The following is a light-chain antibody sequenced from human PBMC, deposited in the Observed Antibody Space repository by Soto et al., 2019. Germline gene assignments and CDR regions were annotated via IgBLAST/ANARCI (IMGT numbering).Light chain of an antibody. CDR2: GAS. CDR3: QQYGSSPQT. CDR1: QSVSSTY. Sequence: EIVLTQSPGTLSLSPGERATLSCRASQSVSSTYLAWYQQKPGQAPTLLIYGASSRATGIPDRFRGSGSGTDFTLTISRLEPEDFADYYCQQYGSSPQTFGQGTRVEIK. J-gene: IGKJ1*01. V-gene: IGKV3-20*01.